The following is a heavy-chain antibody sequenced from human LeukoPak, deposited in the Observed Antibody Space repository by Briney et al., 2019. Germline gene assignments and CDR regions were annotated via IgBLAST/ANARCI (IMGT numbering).Heavy chain of an antibody. CDR3: ARRSLEYYDFWSGYSPLTTYYFDY. CDR2: ISAYNGNT. Sequence: GASVKASCKASGYTFTSYGISWVRQAPGQGLEWMGWISAYNGNTNYAQKLQGRVTMTTDTSTSTAYMELRSLRSDDTAVYYCARRSLEYYDFWSGYSPLTTYYFDYWGQGTLVTVSS. D-gene: IGHD3-3*01. V-gene: IGHV1-18*01. CDR1: GYTFTSYG. J-gene: IGHJ4*02.